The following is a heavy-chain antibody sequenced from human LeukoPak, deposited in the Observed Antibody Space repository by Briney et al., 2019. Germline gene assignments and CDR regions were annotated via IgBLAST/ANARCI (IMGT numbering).Heavy chain of an antibody. V-gene: IGHV3-21*04. Sequence: GGSLRLSCAASGFTFSSYDMHWVRQAPGKGLEWVSSISSSSSYIYYADSVKGRFTISRDNAKNSLYLQMNSLRAEDTAVYYCARVSSGYDSYYYYYYMDVWGKGTTVTVSS. J-gene: IGHJ6*03. D-gene: IGHD5-12*01. CDR1: GFTFSSYD. CDR3: ARVSSGYDSYYYYYYMDV. CDR2: ISSSSSYI.